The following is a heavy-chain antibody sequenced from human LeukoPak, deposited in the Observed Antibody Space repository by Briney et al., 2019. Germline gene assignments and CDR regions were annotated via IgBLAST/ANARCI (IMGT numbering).Heavy chain of an antibody. D-gene: IGHD6-13*01. CDR1: GGSFSGYY. J-gene: IGHJ1*01. Sequence: SETLSLTCAVYGGSFSGYYWSWIRQPPGKGLEWIGEINHSGSTNYNLSLKSRVTISVDTSKNQFSLKLSSVTAADTAVYYCARRYSSSQGRYFQHWGQGTLVTVSS. V-gene: IGHV4-34*01. CDR2: INHSGST. CDR3: ARRYSSSQGRYFQH.